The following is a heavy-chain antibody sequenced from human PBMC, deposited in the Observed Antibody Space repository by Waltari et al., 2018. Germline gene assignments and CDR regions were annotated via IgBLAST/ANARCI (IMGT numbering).Heavy chain of an antibody. CDR2: LNWNGATT. D-gene: IGHD1-26*01. CDR1: GFTFDDYG. J-gene: IGHJ4*02. V-gene: IGHV3-20*01. CDR3: AKTKYSGTYYFDS. Sequence: EVQLVESGGGVVRPGGSLRLSCAASGFTFDDYGMSWVRQVPGRGLEWVSGLNWNGATTRYAESVRGRFTISRDNGKNSLYLRMNSLRAEDTALYHCAKTKYSGTYYFDSWGLGTLVTVSS.